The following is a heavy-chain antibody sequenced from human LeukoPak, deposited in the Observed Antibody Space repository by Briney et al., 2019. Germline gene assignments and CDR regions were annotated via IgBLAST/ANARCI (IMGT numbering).Heavy chain of an antibody. V-gene: IGHV3-66*01. D-gene: IGHD3-22*01. Sequence: GGSLRLACAASGFTVSSNYMSWVRQAPGKGLEWVSIIYSGGSTYYADSVKGRFTISRDNSKNTLYLQMNSLRAEDTAVYYCARDLGQYYDTSDNWFDPWGQGTLVTVSS. CDR3: ARDLGQYYDTSDNWFDP. J-gene: IGHJ5*02. CDR2: IYSGGST. CDR1: GFTVSSNY.